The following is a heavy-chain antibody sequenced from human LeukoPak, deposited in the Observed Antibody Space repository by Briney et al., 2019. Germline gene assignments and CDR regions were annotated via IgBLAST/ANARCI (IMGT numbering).Heavy chain of an antibody. CDR2: ISSSSSTI. J-gene: IGHJ4*02. CDR3: ARDRGDGYKSQFGY. Sequence: PGGSLRLSCAASGFTFSSYSMNWARQAPGKGLEWVSYISSSSSTIYYADSVKGRFTISRDNAKNSLYLQMNSLRAEDTAVYYCARDRGDGYKSQFGYWGQGTLVTVSS. V-gene: IGHV3-48*01. CDR1: GFTFSSYS. D-gene: IGHD5-24*01.